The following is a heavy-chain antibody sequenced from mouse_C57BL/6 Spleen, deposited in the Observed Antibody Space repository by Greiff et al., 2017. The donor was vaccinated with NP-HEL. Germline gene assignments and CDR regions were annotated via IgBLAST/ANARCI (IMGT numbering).Heavy chain of an antibody. CDR3: ASGAYYSHAMDF. CDR1: GFNIKDYY. D-gene: IGHD2-12*01. J-gene: IGHJ4*01. V-gene: IGHV14-2*01. Sequence: VQLQQSGAELVKPGASVKLSCTASGFNIKDYYMHWVKQRTEQGLEWIGRIDPEDGETKYAPTFQGKATITADTSSNTAYLQLSSLTSEDTAVYYCASGAYYSHAMDFWGQGTSVTVSS. CDR2: IDPEDGET.